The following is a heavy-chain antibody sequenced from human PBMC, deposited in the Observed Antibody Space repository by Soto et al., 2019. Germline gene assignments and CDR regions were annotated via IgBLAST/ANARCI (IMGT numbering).Heavy chain of an antibody. CDR3: AREAPYCNSATCPKFYDMDV. J-gene: IGHJ6*02. CDR2: IIPILNSP. D-gene: IGHD2-21*01. Sequence: QVQLVQSGAEVKKPGSSVKVSCKASGGTFGSYAITWVRRAPGQGLEWLGGIIPILNSPAYAQKFQARVDITADEITNTAYMELNSLRFDDTDVYYCAREAPYCNSATCPKFYDMDVWGQGTTVTVAS. CDR1: GGTFGSYA. V-gene: IGHV1-69*01.